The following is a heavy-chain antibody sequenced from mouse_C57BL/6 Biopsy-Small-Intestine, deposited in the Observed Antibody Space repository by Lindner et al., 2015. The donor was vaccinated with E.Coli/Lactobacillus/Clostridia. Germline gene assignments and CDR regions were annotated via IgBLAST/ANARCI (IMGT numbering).Heavy chain of an antibody. J-gene: IGHJ2*01. CDR2: ITPYNGAV. CDR3: ARSHYGSSYYFDY. D-gene: IGHD1-1*01. CDR1: GYTFTDYY. V-gene: IGHV1-19*01. Sequence: VQLQESGPVLVKPGASEMLSCKASGYTFTDYYMNWVKLSHGKSLEWIGIITPYNGAVSYNQKFKGKATLTVDKSSSTAYMELNSLTSEDSAVYYCARSHYGSSYYFDYWGQGTALTVSS.